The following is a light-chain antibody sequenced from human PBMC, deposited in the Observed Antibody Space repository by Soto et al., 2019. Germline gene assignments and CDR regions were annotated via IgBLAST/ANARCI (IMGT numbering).Light chain of an antibody. Sequence: EIVLTQSPVTLSLSPGERATLSCRASQTVSNQLAWYQQKPGQAPRLLIYDASRRVTGIPARFSGSVSGTDFTLTLSSLEPEDFAGYYCQQRAGSSTFGQGTRLEIK. J-gene: IGKJ5*01. V-gene: IGKV3-11*01. CDR1: QTVSNQ. CDR3: QQRAGSST. CDR2: DAS.